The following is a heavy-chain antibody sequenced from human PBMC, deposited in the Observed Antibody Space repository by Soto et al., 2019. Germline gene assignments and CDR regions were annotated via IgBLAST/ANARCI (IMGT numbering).Heavy chain of an antibody. CDR1: GYSYTGSY. D-gene: IGHD2-2*01. Sequence: ASGQATCEASGYSYTGSYVKWARQAPGQGLEWMGWINPDNGVPNYAQKFQGRVTLSRDTSINTAYMELSRLTSDDTAMYYCPRTEYFVSNLTDYLDDWGRGTSDTDSS. CDR2: INPDNGVP. J-gene: IGHJ4*02. CDR3: PRTEYFVSNLTDYLDD. V-gene: IGHV1-2*02.